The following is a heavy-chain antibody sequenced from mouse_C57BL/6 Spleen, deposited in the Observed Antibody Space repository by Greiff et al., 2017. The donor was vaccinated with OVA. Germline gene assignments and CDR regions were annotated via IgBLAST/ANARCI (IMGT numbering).Heavy chain of an antibody. CDR3: TRGGYDSFAY. J-gene: IGHJ3*01. Sequence: VQLKESGEGLVKPGGSLKLSCAASGFTFSSYAMSWVRQTPEKRLEWVAYISSGGDYIYYADTVKGRFTISRDNARNTLYLQMSSLKSEDTAMYYCTRGGYDSFAYWGQGTLVTVSA. CDR1: GFTFSSYA. V-gene: IGHV5-9-1*02. D-gene: IGHD2-4*01. CDR2: ISSGGDYI.